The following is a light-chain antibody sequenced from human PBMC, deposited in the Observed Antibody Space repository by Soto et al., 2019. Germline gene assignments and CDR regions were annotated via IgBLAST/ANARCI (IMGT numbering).Light chain of an antibody. CDR1: SSDIGGYNY. Sequence: QPALTQPASVSGSPGQSITISCTGTSSDIGGYNYVSWYQQSPGKAPKLMIYDVSNRPSGVANRFSGSKSGNTASLTISGLQAEDEADYYCSSYAGSSTLVFGGGTKLTVL. J-gene: IGLJ3*02. CDR3: SSYAGSSTLV. V-gene: IGLV2-14*03. CDR2: DVS.